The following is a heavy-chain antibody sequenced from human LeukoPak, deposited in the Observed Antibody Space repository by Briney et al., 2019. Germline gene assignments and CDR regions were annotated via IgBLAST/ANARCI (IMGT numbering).Heavy chain of an antibody. CDR2: INPNSGGT. V-gene: IGHV1-2*06. CDR3: ARAAAGTKFDY. Sequence: GASVKASCNASAYTVTSYYIHCVRQAPGQVLEWMGRINPNSGGTNYAQKFQGRVTMTRDTSISTAYMELSRLRSDDAAVYYCARAAAGTKFDYWGQGTLVTVSS. CDR1: AYTVTSYY. J-gene: IGHJ4*02. D-gene: IGHD6-13*01.